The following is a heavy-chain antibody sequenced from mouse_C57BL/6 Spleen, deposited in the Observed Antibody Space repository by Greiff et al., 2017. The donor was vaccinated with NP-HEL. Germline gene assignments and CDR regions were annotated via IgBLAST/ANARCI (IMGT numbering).Heavy chain of an antibody. CDR1: GYTFTDYN. D-gene: IGHD1-1*01. Sequence: VQLQQSGPELVKPGASVKIPCKASGYTFTDYNMDWVKQSHGKSLEWIGDINPNNGGTIYNQKFKGKATLTVDKSSSTAYMELRSLTSEDTAVFYCARNRSSSSYWYFEVWGTGATVTASS. J-gene: IGHJ1*03. CDR2: INPNNGGT. V-gene: IGHV1-18*01. CDR3: ARNRSSSSYWYFEV.